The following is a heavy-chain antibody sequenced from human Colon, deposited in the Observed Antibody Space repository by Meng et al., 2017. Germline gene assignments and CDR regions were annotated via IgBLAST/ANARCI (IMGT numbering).Heavy chain of an antibody. D-gene: IGHD6-19*01. CDR3: ARSVRLGVAGKSGAY. CDR1: GGSFSCYS. V-gene: IGHV4-34*01. J-gene: IGHJ4*02. Sequence: QGEVHHGGVGLLKLSETLSLTCAVYGGSFSCYSWCWSRPPPGKGLEWIGEINHTGNTSYNPSLKSRLTISVDTSKNQFSLNLSSVTAAETALYYCARSVRLGVAGKSGAYWGQGTLVTVSS. CDR2: INHTGNT.